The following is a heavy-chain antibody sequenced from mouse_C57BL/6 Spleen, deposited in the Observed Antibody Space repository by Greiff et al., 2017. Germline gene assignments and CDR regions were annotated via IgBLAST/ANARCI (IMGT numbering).Heavy chain of an antibody. CDR2: INYDGSST. V-gene: IGHV5-16*01. CDR3: ARGVAYYSKYEWAMDY. Sequence: EVKLMESEGGLVQPGSSMKLSCTASGFTFSDYYMAWVRQVPETGLEWVANINYDGSSTYYLDSLKSRFIISSDNAKNILDRQMSSLKSEDTATYYCARGVAYYSKYEWAMDYWGQGTSVTVSS. D-gene: IGHD2-5*01. CDR1: GFTFSDYY. J-gene: IGHJ4*01.